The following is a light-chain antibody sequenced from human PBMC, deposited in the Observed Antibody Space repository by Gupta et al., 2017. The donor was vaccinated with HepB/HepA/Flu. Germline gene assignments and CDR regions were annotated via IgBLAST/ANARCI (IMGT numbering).Light chain of an antibody. Sequence: SYELTQPPSVSVSPGQTASITCSGDKLGDKYACWYQQKPGQSPVLVIYQDSKRPSGIPERFSGSNSENTATLTISGTQAMDEADYYCQAGDSSADVVFGGGTKLTVL. CDR3: QAGDSSADVV. CDR1: KLGDKY. CDR2: QDS. V-gene: IGLV3-1*01. J-gene: IGLJ2*01.